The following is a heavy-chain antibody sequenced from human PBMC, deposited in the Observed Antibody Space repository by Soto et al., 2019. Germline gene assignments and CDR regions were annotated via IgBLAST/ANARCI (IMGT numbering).Heavy chain of an antibody. V-gene: IGHV3-9*01. CDR2: ISWDSTGI. Sequence: EVQLVESGGGLVQPGRSLRLSCAASGFTFDDFAMRWVRQVPGKGLEWVSGISWDSTGIGYADSVKGRFTISRDNAKNSLYLQMDSLRGEDTALYYCAIDFHEIDDGDYRYYFYGMDVWGQGTTVTVSS. J-gene: IGHJ6*02. CDR3: AIDFHEIDDGDYRYYFYGMDV. D-gene: IGHD4-17*01. CDR1: GFTFDDFA.